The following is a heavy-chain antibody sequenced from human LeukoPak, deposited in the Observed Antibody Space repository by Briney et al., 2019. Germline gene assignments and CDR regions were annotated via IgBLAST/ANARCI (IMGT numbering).Heavy chain of an antibody. V-gene: IGHV4-34*01. J-gene: IGHJ6*03. CDR2: INHGGST. Sequence: SETLSLTCAVYGGSFSGYYWSWIRQPPGKGLEWIGEINHGGSTNYNPSLESRVTISVDTSKNQFSLKLSSVTAADTAVYYCARGQAAMASYYYYMDVWGKGTTVTVSS. CDR1: GGSFSGYY. D-gene: IGHD5-18*01. CDR3: ARGQAAMASYYYYMDV.